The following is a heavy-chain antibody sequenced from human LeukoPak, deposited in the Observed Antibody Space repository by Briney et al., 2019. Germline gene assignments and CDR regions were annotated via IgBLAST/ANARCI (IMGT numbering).Heavy chain of an antibody. Sequence: PGGSLRLSCAASGFTFSSYAMHWVRQAPGKGLEWVAVISYDGSNKYYADSVKGRFTISRDNSKNTLYLQMNSLRAEDTAVYYCASQGLYCSGGSCYSFVLDYWGQGTLVTVSS. CDR3: ASQGLYCSGGSCYSFVLDY. V-gene: IGHV3-30*04. D-gene: IGHD2-15*01. J-gene: IGHJ4*02. CDR1: GFTFSSYA. CDR2: ISYDGSNK.